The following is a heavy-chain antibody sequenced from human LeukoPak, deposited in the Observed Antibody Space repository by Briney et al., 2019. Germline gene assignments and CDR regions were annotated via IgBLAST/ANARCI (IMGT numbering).Heavy chain of an antibody. CDR1: GYIFTSNW. CDR3: TRRAGTTGWSYYGMDV. CDR2: INPADFDT. J-gene: IGHJ6*02. V-gene: IGHV5-51*01. Sequence: GESLKISCKGSGYIFTSNWIPWVRQKPGKGLEWMGIINPADFDTKYSPSFQGQVTTSADKSISTAYLQWSSLKASDSAMYYCTRRAGTTGWSYYGMDVWGQGTTVTVSS. D-gene: IGHD1/OR15-1a*01.